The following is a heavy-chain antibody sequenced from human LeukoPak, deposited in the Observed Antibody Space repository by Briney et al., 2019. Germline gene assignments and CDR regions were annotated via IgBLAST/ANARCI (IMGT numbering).Heavy chain of an antibody. CDR2: ISAYNGNT. Sequence: ASVKVSCKASGYTFTSYGISWVRQAPGQGLEWMGWISAYNGNTNYAQKLQGRATMTTDTSTSTAYMELRSLRSDDTAVYYCARGVRIVVVPAALVYWGQGTLVTVSS. CDR1: GYTFTSYG. V-gene: IGHV1-18*01. CDR3: ARGVRIVVVPAALVY. D-gene: IGHD2-2*01. J-gene: IGHJ4*02.